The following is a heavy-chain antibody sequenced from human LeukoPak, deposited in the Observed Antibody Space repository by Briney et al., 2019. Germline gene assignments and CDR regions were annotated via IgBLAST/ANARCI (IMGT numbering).Heavy chain of an antibody. Sequence: SETLSLTCTVSGGSISSYYWSWIRQPAGKGLEWIGRIYTSGSTSYNPSLKSRVTMSVDTSKNQFSLKLSSVTAADTAVYYCARDNRGYCSGGSCYDWFDPWGQGTLVTVSS. CDR3: ARDNRGYCSGGSCYDWFDP. D-gene: IGHD2-15*01. J-gene: IGHJ5*02. V-gene: IGHV4-4*07. CDR1: GGSISSYY. CDR2: IYTSGST.